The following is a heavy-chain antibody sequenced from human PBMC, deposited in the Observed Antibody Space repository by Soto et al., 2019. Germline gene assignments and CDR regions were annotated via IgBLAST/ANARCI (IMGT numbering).Heavy chain of an antibody. V-gene: IGHV3-30*03. CDR1: GFTFSSYG. CDR2: ISYDGTNK. Sequence: QVQLVESGGGVVQPGRSLRLSCAASGFTFSSYGMHWVRQAPGKGLEWVAVISYDGTNKYYVDSVEGRFTISRDNSKNTLYLQIHSLRAEDTAMYYCARDGRIAATKGALYNWFDPWGQGTLVTVSS. J-gene: IGHJ5*02. D-gene: IGHD6-13*01. CDR3: ARDGRIAATKGALYNWFDP.